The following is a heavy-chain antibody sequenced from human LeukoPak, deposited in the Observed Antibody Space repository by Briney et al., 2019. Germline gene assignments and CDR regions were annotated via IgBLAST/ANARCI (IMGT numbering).Heavy chain of an antibody. CDR3: ARQTAAAGNTYNWFDP. CDR2: IYPGDSDT. V-gene: IGHV5-51*01. CDR1: GYSFTSYW. D-gene: IGHD6-13*01. J-gene: IGHJ5*02. Sequence: HGESLKISCKGSGYSFTSYWIGWVRQMPGKGLEWMGIIYPGDSDTRYSPSFQGQVTISADKSISTAYLQWSSLRASDTAMYYCARQTAAAGNTYNWFDPWGQGTLVTVSS.